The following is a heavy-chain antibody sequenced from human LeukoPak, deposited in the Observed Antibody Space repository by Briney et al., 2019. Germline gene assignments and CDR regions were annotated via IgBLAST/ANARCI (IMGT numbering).Heavy chain of an antibody. D-gene: IGHD6-13*01. J-gene: IGHJ3*02. Sequence: GGSLRLSCAASGFTFSSYAMHWVRQAPGKGLEWVAVISYDGSNKYYADSVKGRFTISRDNSKNTLYLQMNSLRAEDTAVYYCAREEQQLGFDAFDIWGQGTMVTVSS. CDR2: ISYDGSNK. CDR3: AREEQQLGFDAFDI. CDR1: GFTFSSYA. V-gene: IGHV3-30-3*01.